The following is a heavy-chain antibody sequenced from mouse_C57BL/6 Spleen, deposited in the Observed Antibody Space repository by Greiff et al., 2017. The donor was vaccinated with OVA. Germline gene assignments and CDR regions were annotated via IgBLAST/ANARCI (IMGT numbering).Heavy chain of an antibody. J-gene: IGHJ4*01. CDR2: IYPGNSDT. Sequence: EVQLQQSGTVLARPGASVKMSCKTSGYTFTSYWMHWVKQRPGQGLEWIGAIYPGNSDTSYNQKFKGKAKLTAVTSASTAYMELSSLTNEDSAVYYGTRGGGSRIGGYYAMDYWGQGTSVTVSS. D-gene: IGHD1-1*01. V-gene: IGHV1-5*01. CDR1: GYTFTSYW. CDR3: TRGGGSRIGGYYAMDY.